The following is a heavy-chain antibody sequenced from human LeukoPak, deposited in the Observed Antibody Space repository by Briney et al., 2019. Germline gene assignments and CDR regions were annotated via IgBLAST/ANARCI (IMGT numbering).Heavy chain of an antibody. CDR2: ISRSTSYT. V-gene: IGHV3-11*05. Sequence: GGSLRLSCAASGFTFSDYYMSWIRQAPGKGLEWVSYISRSTSYTNYADSVKGRFTISRDNAKNSLYLQMNSLRAEDTAVYCCATDRSSSSWFDYWGQGTLVTVSS. J-gene: IGHJ4*02. CDR1: GFTFSDYY. CDR3: ATDRSSSSWFDY. D-gene: IGHD6-13*01.